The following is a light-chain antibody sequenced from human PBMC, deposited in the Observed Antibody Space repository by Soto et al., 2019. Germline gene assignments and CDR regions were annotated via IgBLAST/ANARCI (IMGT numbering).Light chain of an antibody. Sequence: QSVLTQPPSASGFPGQSVTISCTGTSGDVGAYNYVSWYQQHPGKAPKFMIYDVSKRPSGVPDRFSGSKSGNTASLTVSGLQAEDEADYYCSSYAGGNNFYVFGTGTKVTVL. V-gene: IGLV2-8*01. CDR3: SSYAGGNNFYV. CDR1: SGDVGAYNY. J-gene: IGLJ1*01. CDR2: DVS.